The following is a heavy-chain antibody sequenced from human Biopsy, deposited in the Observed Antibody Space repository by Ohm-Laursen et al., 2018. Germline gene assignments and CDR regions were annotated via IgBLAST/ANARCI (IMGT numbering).Heavy chain of an antibody. V-gene: IGHV3-9*01. D-gene: IGHD5-24*01. Sequence: SLRLSCAASGFNFDDFAMHWVRQTPGKGLEWVSGISWNSGRIAYADSVKGRFTISRDNTKNSLYLQMNSLRAEDTALYYCAKGQAPDGYNYAFDIWGQGTMLTVSS. CDR3: AKGQAPDGYNYAFDI. J-gene: IGHJ3*02. CDR1: GFNFDDFA. CDR2: ISWNSGRI.